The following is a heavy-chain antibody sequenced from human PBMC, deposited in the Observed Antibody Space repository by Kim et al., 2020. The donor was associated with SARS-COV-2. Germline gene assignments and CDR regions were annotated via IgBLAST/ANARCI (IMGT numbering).Heavy chain of an antibody. Sequence: GGSLRLSCAASGFTVSANYMSWVRQAPGKGLEWVSLIYSGGSTYYADSVKGRFTISRDNSKNTLYLQMNSLRAEDTAVYYCARSYGDYYLDYWGQGTLVTVSS. CDR1: GFTVSANY. J-gene: IGHJ4*02. D-gene: IGHD4-17*01. V-gene: IGHV3-66*01. CDR3: ARSYGDYYLDY. CDR2: IYSGGST.